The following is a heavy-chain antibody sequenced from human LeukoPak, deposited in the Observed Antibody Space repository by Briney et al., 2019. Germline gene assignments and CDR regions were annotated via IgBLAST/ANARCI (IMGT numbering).Heavy chain of an antibody. D-gene: IGHD3-22*01. CDR1: GDSSNTYY. J-gene: IGHJ4*02. V-gene: IGHV4-59*08. Sequence: SETLSLTCIVSGDSSNTYYWSWIRQPPGKGLEWIGYIHNRGTTRYNPSLKSRATISADTSKNHFSLNLTSVTAADTAVYYCARFTIDDTSGHFDYWGQGNLVTVSS. CDR2: IHNRGTT. CDR3: ARFTIDDTSGHFDY.